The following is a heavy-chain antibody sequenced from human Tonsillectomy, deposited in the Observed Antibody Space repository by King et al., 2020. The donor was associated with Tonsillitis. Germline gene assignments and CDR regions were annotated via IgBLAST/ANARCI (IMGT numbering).Heavy chain of an antibody. CDR1: GCTFSSHA. CDR3: ARGLYDSSGFTLGY. Sequence: QLVQSGAEVKKPGSSVKVSCKASGCTFSSHASSWVRQAPGQGLEWMGRIIPIIGTGNYAQKFRGRVTMTANKATGTAYMELSSLRSEDTAVYYCARGLYDSSGFTLGYWGQGTLVTVSS. V-gene: IGHV1-69*06. J-gene: IGHJ4*02. CDR2: IIPIIGTG. D-gene: IGHD3-22*01.